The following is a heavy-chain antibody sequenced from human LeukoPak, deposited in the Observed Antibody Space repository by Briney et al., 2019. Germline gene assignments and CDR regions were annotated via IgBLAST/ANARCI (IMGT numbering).Heavy chain of an antibody. CDR1: GGSISSSSYY. V-gene: IGHV4-39*01. CDR2: IYYSGST. Sequence: SETLSLTCTVSGGSISSSSYYWGWIRQPPGKGLEWIGSIYYSGSTYYNPSLKSRVTISVDTSKNQFSLKLSSVTAADTAVYYCANYGGNPNGDYWGQGNLVTVSS. D-gene: IGHD4-23*01. J-gene: IGHJ4*02. CDR3: ANYGGNPNGDY.